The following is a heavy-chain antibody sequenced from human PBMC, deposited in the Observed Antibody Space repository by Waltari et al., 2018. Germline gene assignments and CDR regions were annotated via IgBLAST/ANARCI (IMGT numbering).Heavy chain of an antibody. V-gene: IGHV3-74*01. CDR2: ISRDGRST. Sequence: EEQLVESGGGLAQPGASLRLSCAASGFTFSRYLMDWVRQAPGQGLGWVSRISRDGRSTTYADSVKGRFTIARDNAKNTLYVQMNRLRAEDTAVYYCARVATKTYSSPVPGRPYYYGMDVWGQGTTVTVSS. D-gene: IGHD3-22*01. J-gene: IGHJ6*02. CDR3: ARVATKTYSSPVPGRPYYYGMDV. CDR1: GFTFSRYL.